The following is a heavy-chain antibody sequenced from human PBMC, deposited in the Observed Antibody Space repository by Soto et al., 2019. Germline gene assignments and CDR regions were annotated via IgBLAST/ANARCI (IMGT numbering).Heavy chain of an antibody. Sequence: QVQLVESGGGVVQPGRSLRLSCAASGFTFSSYGMHWVRQAPGKGLEWVAVISYDGSNKYYADSVKGRFTISRDNSKNTLYLKMSSLRAEDTVVYYCAPWFGAFDYWGQGTLVTVSS. V-gene: IGHV3-30*03. CDR2: ISYDGSNK. D-gene: IGHD3-10*01. CDR1: GFTFSSYG. CDR3: APWFGAFDY. J-gene: IGHJ4*02.